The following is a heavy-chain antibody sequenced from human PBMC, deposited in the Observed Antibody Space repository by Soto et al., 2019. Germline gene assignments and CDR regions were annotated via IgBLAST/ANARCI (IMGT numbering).Heavy chain of an antibody. Sequence: PGESLKISCKGSGYSFTSYWIGWVRQMPGKGLEWMGIIYPGDSDTRYSPSFQGQVTISADKSISTAYLQWSSLKASDTAMYYCARSGYCSSTSCPYSWFDPWGQGTLVTVSS. CDR2: IYPGDSDT. CDR1: GYSFTSYW. CDR3: ARSGYCSSTSCPYSWFDP. D-gene: IGHD2-2*01. J-gene: IGHJ5*02. V-gene: IGHV5-51*01.